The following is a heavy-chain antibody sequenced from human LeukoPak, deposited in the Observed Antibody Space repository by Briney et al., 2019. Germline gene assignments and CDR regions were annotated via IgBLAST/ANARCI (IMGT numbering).Heavy chain of an antibody. CDR1: GFTFSSSW. CDR3: ARDYSAWRSSEANWFDP. CDR2: ITRDGSST. J-gene: IGHJ5*02. V-gene: IGHV3-74*01. Sequence: GGSLRLSCAASGFTFSSSWMHWVRQAPGKGLVWVSRITRDGSSTTYADSVKGRFTTSRDNAKNTLYLQMDSLRDDDTAVYYCARDYSAWRSSEANWFDPWGQGTLVTVSS. D-gene: IGHD6-25*01.